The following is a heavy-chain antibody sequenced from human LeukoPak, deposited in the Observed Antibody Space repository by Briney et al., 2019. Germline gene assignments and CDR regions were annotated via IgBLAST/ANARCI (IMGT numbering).Heavy chain of an antibody. D-gene: IGHD2-2*01. Sequence: GASVKVSCKGSGYTFTGYYMHWVRQAPGQGLEWMAWINPNGGATNYAQKFQGRVTVTRDTSISTAYMELSSLESDGTAVYYCARDLMPTQTWDSDYWGQGTLVSVSS. J-gene: IGHJ4*02. CDR1: GYTFTGYY. V-gene: IGHV1-2*02. CDR3: ARDLMPTQTWDSDY. CDR2: INPNGGAT.